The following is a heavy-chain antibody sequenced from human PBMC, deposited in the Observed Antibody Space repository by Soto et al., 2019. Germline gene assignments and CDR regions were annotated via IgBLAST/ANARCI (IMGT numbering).Heavy chain of an antibody. CDR3: ARTYYDFWSGYIPTNDAFDI. D-gene: IGHD3-3*01. V-gene: IGHV3-11*01. CDR1: GFTFSDYY. CDR2: ISSSGSTI. Sequence: GGSLRLSCAASGFTFSDYYMSWIRQAPGKGLEWVSYISSSGSTIYYADSVKGRFTISRDNAKNSLYLQMNSLRAEDTAVYYCARTYYDFWSGYIPTNDAFDIWGQGTMVTVSS. J-gene: IGHJ3*02.